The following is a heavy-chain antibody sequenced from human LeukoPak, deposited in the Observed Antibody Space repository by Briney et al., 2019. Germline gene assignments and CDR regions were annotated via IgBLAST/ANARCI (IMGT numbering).Heavy chain of an antibody. CDR1: GGSISSYY. J-gene: IGHJ4*02. V-gene: IGHV4-4*07. Sequence: SETLSLTCTVSGGSISSYYWSWIRQPAGKGLEWIGRIYTSGSTNYNPSLKSRVTMSVDTSKNQFSLKLSSVNAADTAVYYCARTNGNYGDYYFDYWGQGTLVTVSS. CDR2: IYTSGST. CDR3: ARTNGNYGDYYFDY. D-gene: IGHD4-17*01.